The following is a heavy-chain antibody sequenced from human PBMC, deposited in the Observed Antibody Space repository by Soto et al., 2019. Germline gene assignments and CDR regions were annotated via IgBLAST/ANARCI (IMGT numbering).Heavy chain of an antibody. CDR3: ARHYNTGAVFEY. Sequence: QLQLQESGPGLVKSSETLSLTCSVSGASVSSSHYWGWIRQPPGKGLEWIGSVSYSGSPYYSPSFKRRITIAVDTSNTHFSLRVRSVTATDTAVYFCARHYNTGAVFEYWGQGKVVSVSS. CDR1: GASVSSSHY. CDR2: VSYSGSP. V-gene: IGHV4-39*01. D-gene: IGHD1-20*01. J-gene: IGHJ4*02.